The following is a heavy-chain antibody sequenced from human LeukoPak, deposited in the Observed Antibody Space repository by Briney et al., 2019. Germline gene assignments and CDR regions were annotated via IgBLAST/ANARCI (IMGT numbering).Heavy chain of an antibody. Sequence: GGSLRLSCAASGFTFSSYWMHWVRQAPGKGLVWVSRINSDGSSTSYADSVKGRFTISRDNAKNTLYLQMNSLRAEDTAVYYCARVAIAARTTGKYNWFDPWGQGTLVTASS. CDR2: INSDGSST. V-gene: IGHV3-74*01. D-gene: IGHD6-6*01. CDR3: ARVAIAARTTGKYNWFDP. J-gene: IGHJ5*02. CDR1: GFTFSSYW.